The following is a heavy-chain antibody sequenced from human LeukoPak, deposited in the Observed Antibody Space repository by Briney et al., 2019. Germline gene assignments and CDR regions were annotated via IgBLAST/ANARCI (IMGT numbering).Heavy chain of an antibody. CDR3: ARDGSPGVYSSSWYDY. V-gene: IGHV3-21*01. Sequence: GGALRLSCAASGFTFSSYSMNWVRQAPGKGLEWVSSISSSSSYIYYADSVKGRFTISRDNAKNSLYLQMNSLRAEDTAVYYCARDGSPGVYSSSWYDYWGQGTLVTVSS. CDR1: GFTFSSYS. J-gene: IGHJ4*02. CDR2: ISSSSSYI. D-gene: IGHD6-13*01.